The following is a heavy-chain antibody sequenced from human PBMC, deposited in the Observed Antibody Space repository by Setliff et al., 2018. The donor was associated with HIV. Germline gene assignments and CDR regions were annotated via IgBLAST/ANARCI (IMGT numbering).Heavy chain of an antibody. D-gene: IGHD1-1*01. CDR2: IYYTGFT. J-gene: IGHJ4*02. CDR3: AREGGGDPSLATTRLDY. CDR1: GDSFSTSSYF. Sequence: KASETLSLTCSVSGDSFSTSSYFWGWVRQSPGKGLEWIANIYYTGFTYCNPSLKSRVTISIDKSKSQFSLNLTSVTASDTAVYYCAREGGGDPSLATTRLDYWGQGKLVTVSS. V-gene: IGHV4-39*02.